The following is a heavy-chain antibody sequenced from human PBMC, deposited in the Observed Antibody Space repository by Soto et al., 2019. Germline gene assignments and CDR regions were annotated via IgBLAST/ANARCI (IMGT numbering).Heavy chain of an antibody. Sequence: QVQLVQSGAEVKKPGSSVKVSCTASGGTFNSYTIHWVRQAPGQGLEWVGRVNPIVVMSNSAQKFQGRVTITADKSTSKAYMDLTSLKSEDTAVYYCAPSSGSGSAHFDYWGQATLVTVSS. CDR3: APSSGSGSAHFDY. CDR2: VNPIVVMS. D-gene: IGHD3-10*01. CDR1: GGTFNSYT. J-gene: IGHJ4*02. V-gene: IGHV1-69*02.